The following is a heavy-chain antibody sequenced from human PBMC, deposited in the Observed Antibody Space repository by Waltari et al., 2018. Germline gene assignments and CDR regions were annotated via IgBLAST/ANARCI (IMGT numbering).Heavy chain of an antibody. CDR3: AKAERITMIVVVITTANGLDY. CDR1: GFTFSSYA. D-gene: IGHD3-22*01. J-gene: IGHJ4*02. CDR2: ISGSVGST. Sequence: EVQLLESGGGLVQPGGSLRLSCAASGFTFSSYAMSWVRQAPGKGLGWVSAISGSVGSTYYADSVKGRFTISRDNPKNTLYLQMNSLRAEDTAVYYCAKAERITMIVVVITTANGLDYWGQGTLVTVSS. V-gene: IGHV3-23*01.